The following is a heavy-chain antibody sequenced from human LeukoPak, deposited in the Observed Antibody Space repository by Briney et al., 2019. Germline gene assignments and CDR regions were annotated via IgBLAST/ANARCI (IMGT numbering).Heavy chain of an antibody. CDR3: ARGLWGSDFDS. CDR1: GYTFTDYY. CDR2: IDPNNSDT. J-gene: IGHJ4*02. V-gene: IGHV1-2*02. D-gene: IGHD3-16*01. Sequence: GASVKVSCKASGYTFTDYYVHWVRQAPGQGPEWMGRIDPNNSDTKYAQNFPGRATLTSDTSISTAYIELSGLTSDDTAVYYCARGLWGSDFDSWGQGTLVTVSS.